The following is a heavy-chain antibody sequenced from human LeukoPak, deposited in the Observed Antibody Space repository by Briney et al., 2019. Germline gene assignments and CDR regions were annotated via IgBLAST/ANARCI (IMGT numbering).Heavy chain of an antibody. V-gene: IGHV3-48*03. CDR3: ARRLKEDYYYYYMDV. Sequence: GGSLRLSCAASGFTFSSYEMNWVRQAPGKGLEWVSYISSSGSTIYYADSVKGRFTISRDNAKNSLYLQMNSLRAEDTAVYYCARRLKEDYYYYYMDVWGKGTTVTISS. CDR2: ISSSGSTI. J-gene: IGHJ6*03. CDR1: GFTFSSYE.